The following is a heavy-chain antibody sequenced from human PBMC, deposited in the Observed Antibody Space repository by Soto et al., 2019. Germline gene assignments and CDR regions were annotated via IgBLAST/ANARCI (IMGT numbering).Heavy chain of an antibody. CDR3: KERKY. J-gene: IGHJ4*02. Sequence: QVQLVESGGGVVQPGRSLRLSCAASGFTFSSYTMHWVRQAPGKGLEWVAVVSYDGSNKYYADSVKGRFTISRDNSKNTLHLQMNSLRAEDTAVYYCKERKYWGQGTLVTVSS. V-gene: IGHV3-30-3*01. CDR2: VSYDGSNK. CDR1: GFTFSSYT.